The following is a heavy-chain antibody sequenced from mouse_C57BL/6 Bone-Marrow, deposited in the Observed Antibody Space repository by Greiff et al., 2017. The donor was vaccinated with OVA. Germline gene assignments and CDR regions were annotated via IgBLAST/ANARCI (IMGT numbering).Heavy chain of an antibody. J-gene: IGHJ4*01. V-gene: IGHV2-2*01. CDR2: IWSGGST. CDR3: ASPLAMDY. CDR1: GFSLTSYG. Sequence: VQLQQSGPGLVQPSQSLSITCPVSGFSLTSYGVHWVRQSPGKGLEWLGVIWSGGSTDYNAAFISRLSISKDNSKSQVFFKMNSLQADDTAIYYCASPLAMDYWGQGTSVTVSS.